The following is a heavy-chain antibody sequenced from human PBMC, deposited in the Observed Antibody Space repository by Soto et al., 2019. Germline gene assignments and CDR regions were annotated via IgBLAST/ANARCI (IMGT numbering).Heavy chain of an antibody. J-gene: IGHJ3*02. D-gene: IGHD6-6*01. CDR3: AREVGEVDYSSSSDAFDI. V-gene: IGHV4-30-4*01. Sequence: PSETLSLTCSVSGGSISSGDYYWSWIRRPPGKGLEWIAYIYYSGIIYYNPSLKSRVTMSRDTSKNQLFLNLDSVTAADTAVYYCAREVGEVDYSSSSDAFDIWGQGTMVTVSS. CDR2: IYYSGII. CDR1: GGSISSGDYY.